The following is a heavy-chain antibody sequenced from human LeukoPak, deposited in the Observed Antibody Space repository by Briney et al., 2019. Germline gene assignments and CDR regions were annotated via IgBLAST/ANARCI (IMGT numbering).Heavy chain of an antibody. V-gene: IGHV1-69*13. D-gene: IGHD1-26*01. Sequence: SVKVSCKASGGTFSSYAISWVRQAPGQGLEWMGGIIPITGTANYAQKFQGRVTITADESTSTAYMELSSLRSDDTAVYYCARDRKWELGNWFDPWGQGTLVTVSS. J-gene: IGHJ5*02. CDR1: GGTFSSYA. CDR2: IIPITGTA. CDR3: ARDRKWELGNWFDP.